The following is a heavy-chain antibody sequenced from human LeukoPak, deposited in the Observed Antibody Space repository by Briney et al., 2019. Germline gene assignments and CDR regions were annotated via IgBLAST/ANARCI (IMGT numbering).Heavy chain of an antibody. J-gene: IGHJ5*02. Sequence: SETLSLTCTVSGGSISSYYWSWIRQPAGKGLEWIGRIYTSGSTNYNPSLKSRVTMSVDTSKNQFSLKLSSVTAAGTAVYYCARDPYCSSSSCYTNWFDPWGQGTLVTVSS. CDR3: ARDPYCSSSSCYTNWFDP. CDR2: IYTSGST. V-gene: IGHV4-4*07. CDR1: GGSISSYY. D-gene: IGHD2-2*02.